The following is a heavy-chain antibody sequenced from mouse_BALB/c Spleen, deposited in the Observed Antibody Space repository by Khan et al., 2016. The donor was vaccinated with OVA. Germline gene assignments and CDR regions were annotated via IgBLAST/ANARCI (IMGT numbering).Heavy chain of an antibody. D-gene: IGHD2-14*01. V-gene: IGHV3-2*02. J-gene: IGHJ4*01. Sequence: EVQLQESGPGLVKPSQSLSLTCTVTGYSITSDYAWNWIRQFPGNKLEWMGYISSTGSTSYNPSLKSRISITREPSKKQFFLQLKSVTTEDTATYYCARSLYYSYGYALDCWGRGTSVTVSS. CDR2: ISSTGST. CDR1: GYSITSDYA. CDR3: ARSLYYSYGYALDC.